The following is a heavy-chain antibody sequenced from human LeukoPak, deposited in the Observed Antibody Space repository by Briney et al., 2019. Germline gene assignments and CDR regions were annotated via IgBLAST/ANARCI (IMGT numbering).Heavy chain of an antibody. CDR1: GFTFSSYA. CDR2: ISYDGSNK. J-gene: IGHJ3*02. V-gene: IGHV3-30-3*01. Sequence: GGSLRLSCAASGFTFSSYAMSWVRQAPGKGLEWVAVISYDGSNKYYADSVKGRFTISRDNSKNTLYLQMNSLRAEDTAVYYCAREQRGYRIGAAFDIWGQGTMVTVSS. D-gene: IGHD5-18*01. CDR3: AREQRGYRIGAAFDI.